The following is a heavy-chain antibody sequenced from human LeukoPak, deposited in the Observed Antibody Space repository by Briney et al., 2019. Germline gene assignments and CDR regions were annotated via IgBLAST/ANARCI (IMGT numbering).Heavy chain of an antibody. CDR2: INHSGGT. J-gene: IGHJ4*02. V-gene: IGHV4-34*01. Sequence: SETLSLTCSVHGESLSGNYWIWIRQPPERGLEWLGEINHSGGTKYNPSLESRVTISIDTSTKQITLNLSSVTAADTAVYYCARHAPGSRGVDYWGQGTLVTVSS. CDR1: GESLSGNY. D-gene: IGHD2-8*01. CDR3: ARHAPGSRGVDY.